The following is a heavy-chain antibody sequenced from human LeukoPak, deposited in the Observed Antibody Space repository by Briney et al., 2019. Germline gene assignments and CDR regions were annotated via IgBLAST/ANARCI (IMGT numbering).Heavy chain of an antibody. Sequence: GESLKISCRGSGYTFTSYWIGWVRQMPGKGLEWMGIIYPGDSDTRYSPFFRGQVTISADKSISTAYLQWSSLKASDTAIYYCARRLDYGGNSHGYWGQGTLVSVPS. CDR2: IYPGDSDT. V-gene: IGHV5-51*01. CDR3: ARRLDYGGNSHGY. D-gene: IGHD4-23*01. CDR1: GYTFTSYW. J-gene: IGHJ4*02.